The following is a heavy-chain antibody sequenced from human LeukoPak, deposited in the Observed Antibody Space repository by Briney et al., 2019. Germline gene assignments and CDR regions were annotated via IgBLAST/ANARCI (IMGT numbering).Heavy chain of an antibody. CDR1: GGSISSYY. Sequence: SETLSLTCTVSGGSISSYYWSWIRQPPGKGLEWIGYIYYSGSTNYNPSLKSRLTISLDTSKTQFSLKLSSVTAADTAVYYCARRHSSSWSHFDYWGQGALVTVSS. CDR2: IYYSGST. J-gene: IGHJ4*02. V-gene: IGHV4-59*12. CDR3: ARRHSSSWSHFDY. D-gene: IGHD6-13*01.